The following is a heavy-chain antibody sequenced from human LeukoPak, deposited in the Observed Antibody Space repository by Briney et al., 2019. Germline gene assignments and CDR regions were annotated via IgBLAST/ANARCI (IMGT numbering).Heavy chain of an antibody. V-gene: IGHV4-34*01. D-gene: IGHD4-17*01. CDR1: GGSFSGYY. J-gene: IGHJ5*02. Sequence: SETLSLTCAVYGGSFSGYYWSWIRQPPGKGLEWIGENNHSGSTNYNPSLKSRVTISVDTSKNQFSLKLSSVTAADTAVYYCARAEYGDYVGWFDPWGQGTLVTVSS. CDR3: ARAEYGDYVGWFDP. CDR2: NNHSGST.